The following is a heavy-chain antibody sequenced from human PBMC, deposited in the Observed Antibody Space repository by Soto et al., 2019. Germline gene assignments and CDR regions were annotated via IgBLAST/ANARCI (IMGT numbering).Heavy chain of an antibody. CDR1: GGSISSGGYY. CDR3: ARDGSIWFGESETQYYYYYYMDV. J-gene: IGHJ6*03. V-gene: IGHV4-31*03. CDR2: INHSGST. Sequence: SETLSLTCTVSGGSISSGGYYWSWIRQHPGKGLEWIGEINHSGSTNYNPSLKSRVTISVDTSKNQFSLKLSSVTAADTAVYYCARDGSIWFGESETQYYYYYYMDVWGKGTTVTVSS. D-gene: IGHD3-10*01.